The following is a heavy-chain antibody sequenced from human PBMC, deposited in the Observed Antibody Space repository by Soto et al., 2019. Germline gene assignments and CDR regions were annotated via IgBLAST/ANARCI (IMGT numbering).Heavy chain of an antibody. CDR1: GFSFTSHA. CDR3: ARVDCSGGSCWSRYYFDY. V-gene: IGHV3-74*01. J-gene: IGHJ4*02. Sequence: GGSLRLSCAASGFSFTSHAMSWVRQAPGKGLVWVSGINSNGSSTCYADSVKGRFTISRDNAKNTLYLQMNSLRAEDTAVYYCARVDCSGGSCWSRYYFDYWGQGTLVTVSS. CDR2: INSNGSST. D-gene: IGHD2-15*01.